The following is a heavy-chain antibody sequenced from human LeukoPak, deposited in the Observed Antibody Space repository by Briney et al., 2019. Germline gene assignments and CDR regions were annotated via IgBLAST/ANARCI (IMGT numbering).Heavy chain of an antibody. D-gene: IGHD6-25*01. CDR3: ARGQRYGSVWDFFDY. Sequence: GGSLRLSCAASGFTFSSYSINWVRQAPGKGLEWVASISSSGDYKYYADSVKGRFTVSRDNAKNSLNLQMNSLRAEDTAVYYCARGQRYGSVWDFFDYWDQGILVTVSS. V-gene: IGHV3-21*01. J-gene: IGHJ4*02. CDR1: GFTFSSYS. CDR2: ISSSGDYK.